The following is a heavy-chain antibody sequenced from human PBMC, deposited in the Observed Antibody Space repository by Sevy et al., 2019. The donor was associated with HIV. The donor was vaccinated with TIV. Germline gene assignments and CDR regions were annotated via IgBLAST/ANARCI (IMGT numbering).Heavy chain of an antibody. Sequence: GGSLRLSCVASGFNFNIYSFSWVRQAPGKGLEWVSTLSFGCGRINYADSVQGRFTISRDDSKKTLYLEMHSLRVEDTAVYYCAREGCTKPHDYSGQGTLVTVSS. J-gene: IGHJ4*02. CDR1: GFNFNIYS. D-gene: IGHD2-8*01. CDR2: LSFGCGRI. CDR3: AREGCTKPHDY. V-gene: IGHV3-23*01.